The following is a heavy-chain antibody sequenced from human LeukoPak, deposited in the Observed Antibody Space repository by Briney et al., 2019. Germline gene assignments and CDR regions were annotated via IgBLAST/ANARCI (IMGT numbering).Heavy chain of an antibody. CDR1: GGSISSRNW. CDR2: IYHSGST. CDR3: ASFGSSSSWRDY. D-gene: IGHD6-13*01. J-gene: IGHJ4*02. Sequence: PSGTLSLTCVVSGGSISSRNWWSWVRQPPGKGLEGIGEIYHSGSTNYNPSLKRRVTISVDKSKNQFYLKLSSVTAADTAVYYCASFGSSSSWRDYWGQGTLVTVSS. V-gene: IGHV4-4*02.